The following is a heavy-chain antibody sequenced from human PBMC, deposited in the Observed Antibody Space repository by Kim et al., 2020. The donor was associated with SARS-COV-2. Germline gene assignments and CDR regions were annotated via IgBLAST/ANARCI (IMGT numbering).Heavy chain of an antibody. V-gene: IGHV1-46*01. J-gene: IGHJ6*03. D-gene: IGHD3-3*01. Sequence: ASVKVSCKASGYTFTSYYMHWVRQAPGQGLEWMGIINPSGGSTSYAQKFQGRVTMTRDTSTSTVYMELSSLRSEDTAVYYCARDGDFWSGYHLGHTRGYYYMDVWGKGTTVTVSS. CDR1: GYTFTSYY. CDR3: ARDGDFWSGYHLGHTRGYYYMDV. CDR2: INPSGGST.